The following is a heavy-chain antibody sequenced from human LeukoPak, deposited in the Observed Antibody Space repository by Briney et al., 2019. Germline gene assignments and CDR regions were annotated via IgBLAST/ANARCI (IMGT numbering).Heavy chain of an antibody. CDR2: IYDSGST. CDR1: GGSFSGYY. Sequence: PSETLSLTCAGYGGSFSGYYWSWIRQPPGKGLEWIGSIYDSGSTYYNPSLKSRVTISVDTSKNQFSLKLNSVTAADTAVYYCARHYGPWGQGTLVTVSS. V-gene: IGHV4-34*01. D-gene: IGHD3-16*01. J-gene: IGHJ5*02. CDR3: ARHYGP.